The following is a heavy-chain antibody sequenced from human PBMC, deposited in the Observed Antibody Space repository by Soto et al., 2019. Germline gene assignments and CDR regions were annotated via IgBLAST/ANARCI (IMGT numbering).Heavy chain of an antibody. Sequence: GGSLRLSCAASGFTFSDYYMSWMRQAPGKGLEWVSYISSSGGIIYYADSVKGRFTISRDNAKNSLYLQMNGLRAEDTAVYYCARDLGYYASDGYFDYWGQGTLVTVSS. V-gene: IGHV3-11*01. CDR2: ISSSGGII. CDR1: GFTFSDYY. CDR3: ARDLGYYASDGYFDY. J-gene: IGHJ4*02. D-gene: IGHD3-22*01.